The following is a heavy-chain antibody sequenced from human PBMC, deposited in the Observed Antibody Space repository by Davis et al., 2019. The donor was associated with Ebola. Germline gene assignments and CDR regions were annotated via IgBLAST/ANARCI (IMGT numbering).Heavy chain of an antibody. Sequence: GESLKISCAASGFTFSSYAMHWVRQAPGKGLEWVTIISYDGTDKYYADSVKGRFTVSRDNSKNMLYLQMNNLRPEDTAVYYCARVLIVTDYYYYGMDVWGQGTTVTVS. CDR3: ARVLIVTDYYYYGMDV. J-gene: IGHJ6*02. CDR2: ISYDGTDK. D-gene: IGHD3-9*01. CDR1: GFTFSSYA. V-gene: IGHV3-30*01.